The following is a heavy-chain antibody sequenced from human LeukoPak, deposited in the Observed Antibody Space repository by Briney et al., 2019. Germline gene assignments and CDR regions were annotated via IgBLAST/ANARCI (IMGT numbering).Heavy chain of an antibody. J-gene: IGHJ5*02. CDR1: GGTLSNYA. CDR2: IIPFLSTA. V-gene: IGHV1-69*13. CDR3: ARVSQGHSVRGVISDWFDP. D-gene: IGHD3-10*01. Sequence: GASVKVSCKASGGTLSNYAISWVRQAPGQGLEWMGGIIPFLSTADYAQKFQGRITITADESTSTAYMELSSLRSDDTAVYYCARVSQGHSVRGVISDWFDPWGQGTLVTVSS.